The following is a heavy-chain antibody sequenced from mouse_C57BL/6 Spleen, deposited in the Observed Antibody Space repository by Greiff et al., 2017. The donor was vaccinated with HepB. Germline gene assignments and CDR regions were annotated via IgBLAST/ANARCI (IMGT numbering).Heavy chain of an antibody. D-gene: IGHD2-1*01. V-gene: IGHV1-82*01. Sequence: QVQLQQSGPELVKPGASVKISCKASGYAFSSSWMNWVKQRPGKGLEWIGRIYPGDGDTNYNGKFKGKATLTADKYSSTAYMQLSSLTSEDSAVYFCARAYGNVGWFAYWGQGTLVTVSA. CDR2: IYPGDGDT. CDR3: ARAYGNVGWFAY. J-gene: IGHJ3*01. CDR1: GYAFSSSW.